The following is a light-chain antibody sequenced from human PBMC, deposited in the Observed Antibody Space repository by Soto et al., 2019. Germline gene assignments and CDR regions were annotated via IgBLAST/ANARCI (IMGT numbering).Light chain of an antibody. CDR1: QGIGDT. CDR3: QHCQPYGDSPPLT. J-gene: IGKJ4*01. V-gene: IGKV3D-11*03. CDR2: DTS. Sequence: EVVMRQSPATLSVSPGEGATLSCRASQGIGDTLAWYQHKPGQTPRLLIYDTSTRATGVPDRFSGSGSGTDFTLTISRLEPEDFAVYYCQHCQPYGDSPPLTFGGGTQGGYQ.